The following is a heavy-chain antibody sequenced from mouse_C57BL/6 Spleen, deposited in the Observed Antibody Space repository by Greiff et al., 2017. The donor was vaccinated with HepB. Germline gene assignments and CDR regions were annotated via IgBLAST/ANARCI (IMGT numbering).Heavy chain of an antibody. V-gene: IGHV14-1*01. CDR2: IDPEDGDT. CDR3: TTWPLYYDYDRRYFDV. J-gene: IGHJ1*03. Sequence: VQLKQSGAELVRPGASVKLSCTASGFNIKDYYMHWVKQRPEQGLEWIGRIDPEDGDTEYAPKFQGKATMTADTSSNTAYLQLSSLTSEDTAVYYCTTWPLYYDYDRRYFDVWGTGTTVTVSS. D-gene: IGHD2-4*01. CDR1: GFNIKDYY.